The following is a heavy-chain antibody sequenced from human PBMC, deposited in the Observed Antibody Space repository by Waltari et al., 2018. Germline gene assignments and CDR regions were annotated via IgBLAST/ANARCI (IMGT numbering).Heavy chain of an antibody. CDR1: GGSISSSSYY. D-gene: IGHD6-19*01. CDR3: ARQGGLQWLVRGDYFDY. J-gene: IGHJ4*02. Sequence: QLQLQESGPGLVKPSETLSLTCTVSGGSISSSSYYWGWIRQPPGQGLEWIGSIYYSGGTYYNPSLKSRVTISVDTSKNQFSLKLSSGTAADTAVYYCARQGGLQWLVRGDYFDYWGQGTLVTVSS. V-gene: IGHV4-39*07. CDR2: IYYSGGT.